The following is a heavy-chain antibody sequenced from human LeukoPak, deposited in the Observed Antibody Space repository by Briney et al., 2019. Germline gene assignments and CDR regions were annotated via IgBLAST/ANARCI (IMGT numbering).Heavy chain of an antibody. V-gene: IGHV3-48*03. J-gene: IGHJ4*02. CDR2: ISSSGSTK. D-gene: IGHD6-19*01. CDR3: TTITVAAAFDY. CDR1: GFTSGFTFSDYE. Sequence: GGSLRLSCAVSGFTSGFTFSDYEMNWVRQAPGKGLEWVSYISSSGSTKYYADSVKGRFTISRDNAKNSLYLQMNSLRAEDTAVYYCTTITVAAAFDYWGEGTLVTVSS.